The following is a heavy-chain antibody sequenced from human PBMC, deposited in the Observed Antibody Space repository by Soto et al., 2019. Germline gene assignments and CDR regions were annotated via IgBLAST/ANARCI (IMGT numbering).Heavy chain of an antibody. CDR3: AKDESSRYGWVDYYYGMDV. CDR2: ISGSGGST. J-gene: IGHJ6*02. CDR1: GFTFSSYA. Sequence: EVQLLESGGGLVQPGGSLRLSCAASGFTFSSYAMSWVRQAPGKGLEWVSAISGSGGSTYYADSVKGRFTISRDNSKNTLYLQMNSLRAEDTAVYYCAKDESSRYGWVDYYYGMDVWGQGTTVTVSS. V-gene: IGHV3-23*01. D-gene: IGHD2-8*02.